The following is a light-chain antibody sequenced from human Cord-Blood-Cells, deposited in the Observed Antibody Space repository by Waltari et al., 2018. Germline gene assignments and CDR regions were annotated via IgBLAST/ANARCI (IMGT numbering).Light chain of an antibody. Sequence: EIVMTQYPATLSVSPGERATLSCRASQGVSSKLARYQQKPGQAPRLLIYGASTRATGIPARFSCSGSGTEFTLTISSLPSEDFAVYYCQQYNNWPFTFGPGTKVDIK. CDR3: QQYNNWPFT. V-gene: IGKV3-15*01. J-gene: IGKJ3*01. CDR2: GAS. CDR1: QGVSSK.